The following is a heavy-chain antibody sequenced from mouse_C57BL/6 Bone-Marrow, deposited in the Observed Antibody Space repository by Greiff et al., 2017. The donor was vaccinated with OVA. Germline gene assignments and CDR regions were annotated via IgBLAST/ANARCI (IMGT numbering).Heavy chain of an antibody. J-gene: IGHJ2*01. V-gene: IGHV1-64*01. CDR3: SDYGSY. CDR1: GYTFTSYW. CDR2: IHPNSGST. Sequence: QVHVKQSGAELVKPGASVKLSCKASGYTFTSYWMHWVKQRPGQGLEWIGMIHPNSGSTNYNEKFKSKATLTVDKSSSTAYMQLSSLTSEDSAVYYCSDYGSYWGQGTTLTVSS. D-gene: IGHD2-4*01.